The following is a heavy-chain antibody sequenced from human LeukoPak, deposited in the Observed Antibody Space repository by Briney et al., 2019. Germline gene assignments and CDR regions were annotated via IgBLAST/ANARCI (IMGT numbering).Heavy chain of an antibody. CDR3: ATPASGWHWYFDL. V-gene: IGHV1-24*01. J-gene: IGHJ2*01. D-gene: IGHD6-19*01. Sequence: ASVKVSCKVSGYTLTELSMHWVRQAPGKGLEWRGGFDPEDGETIYAQKFHGRVTLTKDTSTDTAYMGLSSLRSEDTAVYYCATPASGWHWYFDLWGRGTLVTVSS. CDR1: GYTLTELS. CDR2: FDPEDGET.